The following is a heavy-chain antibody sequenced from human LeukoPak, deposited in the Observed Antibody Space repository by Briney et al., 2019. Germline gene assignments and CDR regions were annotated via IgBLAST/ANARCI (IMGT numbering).Heavy chain of an antibody. CDR3: ARDASTYDFWSGRGGWFDP. J-gene: IGHJ5*02. D-gene: IGHD3-3*01. CDR1: GFTFSTYR. Sequence: GSLRLSCAASGFTFSTYRMNWVRQGPGKGLEWIGSIYHSGSTYYNPSLKSRVTISVDTSKNQFSLKLSSVTAADTAVYYCARDASTYDFWSGRGGWFDPWGQGTLVTVSS. V-gene: IGHV4-38-2*02. CDR2: IYHSGST.